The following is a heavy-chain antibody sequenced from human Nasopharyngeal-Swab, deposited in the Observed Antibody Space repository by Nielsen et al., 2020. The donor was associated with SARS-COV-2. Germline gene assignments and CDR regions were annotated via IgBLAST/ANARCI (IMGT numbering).Heavy chain of an antibody. Sequence: GESLKISCSASGFTFSSYAMHWVRQAPGKGLEYVSAISSNGGSTYYADSVKGRFTISRDNSKNTLYLQMSSLRAEDTAVHFAAAGPLYYFDYWGQGTLVTVSS. CDR3: AAGPLYYFDY. D-gene: IGHD6-13*01. J-gene: IGHJ4*02. V-gene: IGHV3-64D*06. CDR1: GFTFSSYA. CDR2: ISSNGGST.